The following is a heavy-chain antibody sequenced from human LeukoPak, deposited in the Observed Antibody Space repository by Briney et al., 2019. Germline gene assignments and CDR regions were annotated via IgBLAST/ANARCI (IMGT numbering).Heavy chain of an antibody. CDR2: VSSRGAT. Sequence: SETRSLTCNVSGASISDCYWSWIRQSPTRGLEWIGYVSSRGATNNNPSLNRRVSTSAHTSENQLSLKLTSVTAADTAVYYCARAQKTMLSRAVYFFDFWGQGLLVTVSS. J-gene: IGHJ4*02. CDR3: ARAQKTMLSRAVYFFDF. D-gene: IGHD2-2*01. V-gene: IGHV4-59*01. CDR1: GASISDCY.